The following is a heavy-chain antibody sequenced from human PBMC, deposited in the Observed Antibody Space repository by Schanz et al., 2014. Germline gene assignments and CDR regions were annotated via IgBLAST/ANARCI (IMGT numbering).Heavy chain of an antibody. CDR2: LTGSGGGT. Sequence: VQLVDSGGGLVQPGGSLRLSCVASGFTFSTYAMSWVRQAPGKGPEWVSSLTGSGGGTYYADSVRGRFTISRDNSNNTVYLQMNTLRAEDTAVYYCARDLISSGWYAWGQGTLVTVSS. V-gene: IGHV3-23*04. CDR3: ARDLISSGWYA. CDR1: GFTFSTYA. J-gene: IGHJ4*02. D-gene: IGHD6-19*01.